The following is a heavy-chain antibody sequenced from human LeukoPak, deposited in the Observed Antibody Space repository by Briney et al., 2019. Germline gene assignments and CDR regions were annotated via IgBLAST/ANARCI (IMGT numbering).Heavy chain of an antibody. CDR2: IYTSGST. J-gene: IGHJ4*02. CDR3: ARGGYYGSGSYRRLDY. V-gene: IGHV4-4*07. D-gene: IGHD3-10*01. CDR1: GGSISGYY. Sequence: SETLSLTCTVSGGSISGYYWSWIRQPAGKGLEWIGRIYTSGSTNYNPSLKSRVTMSVDTSKNQFSLKLSSVTAADTAVYYCARGGYYGSGSYRRLDYWGQGTLVTVSS.